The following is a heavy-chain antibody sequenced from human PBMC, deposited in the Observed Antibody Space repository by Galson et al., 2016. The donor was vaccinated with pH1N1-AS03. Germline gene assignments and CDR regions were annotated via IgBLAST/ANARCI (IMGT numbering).Heavy chain of an antibody. J-gene: IGHJ5*02. Sequence: SVKVSCKASGYTFTGDYMHWVRQAPGQGLEWMGWINPNSGATKYAQKFQGRVTMTRDTSSSTAYMELSRLRSEDTAVYYCASGLWFGELGGWFDPWAPGTLVTVSS. CDR1: GYTFTGDY. CDR3: ASGLWFGELGGWFDP. V-gene: IGHV1-2*02. CDR2: INPNSGAT. D-gene: IGHD3-10*01.